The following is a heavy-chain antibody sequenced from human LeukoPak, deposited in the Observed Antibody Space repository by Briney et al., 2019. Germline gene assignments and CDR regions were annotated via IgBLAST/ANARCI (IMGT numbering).Heavy chain of an antibody. CDR1: GFSFSSYA. CDR3: ASRPEYNYLDFDY. Sequence: GGSLRLSCAASGFSFSSYAMSWVRQAPGKGLEWVSAISGSGGSTYYADSVKGRFTISRDNSKNTLYLQMNSLRAEDTAVYYCASRPEYNYLDFDYWGQGTLVTVSS. V-gene: IGHV3-23*01. J-gene: IGHJ4*02. CDR2: ISGSGGST. D-gene: IGHD1-1*01.